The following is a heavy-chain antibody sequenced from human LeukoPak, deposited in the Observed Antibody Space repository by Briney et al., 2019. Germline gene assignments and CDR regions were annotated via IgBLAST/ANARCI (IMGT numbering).Heavy chain of an antibody. V-gene: IGHV3-21*01. CDR1: GFTFSSNT. CDR2: ISSSITYI. D-gene: IGHD6-19*01. Sequence: PGGSLRLSCAASGFTFSSNTMNWVPQAPGKGLEWVSSISSSITYIYYADSVKGRFTISRDNAKNSLYLQMNSLRDEDTAVYYCAKSLDSSSWFYFHHWGLGTLVTVSS. J-gene: IGHJ4*02. CDR3: AKSLDSSSWFYFHH.